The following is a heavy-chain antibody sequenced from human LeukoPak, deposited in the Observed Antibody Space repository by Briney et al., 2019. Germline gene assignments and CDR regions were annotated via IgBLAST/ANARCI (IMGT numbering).Heavy chain of an antibody. D-gene: IGHD5-24*01. CDR2: IVSSGSYR. CDR3: ARARWYSCDY. CDR1: GFTFSSYN. J-gene: IGHJ4*02. Sequence: PGGSLRLSCAASGFTFSSYNMNWVRQAPGKGLEWVSSIVSSGSYRYYADSVKGRFTISRDNAKNSLYLQMNSLRAEDTAVYYCARARWYSCDYWGQGTLVTVSS. V-gene: IGHV3-21*01.